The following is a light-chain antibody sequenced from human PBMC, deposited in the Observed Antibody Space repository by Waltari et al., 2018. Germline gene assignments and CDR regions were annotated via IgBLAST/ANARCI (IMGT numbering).Light chain of an antibody. CDR2: DAS. V-gene: IGKV3-11*01. CDR3: QQYLRAPRT. Sequence: EIVLTQSPAILSLSPGERATLSCRASQSVASYLAWYQQKPGQAPRLLIYDASNRASGIPARFSGSGSGTDFTLTINSLQAEDVAVYYCQQYLRAPRTFGQGTELEI. CDR1: QSVASY. J-gene: IGKJ2*02.